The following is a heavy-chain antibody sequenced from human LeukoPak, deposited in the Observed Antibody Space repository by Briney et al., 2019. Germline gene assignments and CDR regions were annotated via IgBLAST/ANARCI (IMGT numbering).Heavy chain of an antibody. CDR1: GYTFTSYA. V-gene: IGHV1-3*01. J-gene: IGHJ3*02. CDR3: AKGATVTYVGAFDI. D-gene: IGHD4-17*01. Sequence: ASVKVSCKASGYTFTSYAMHWVRQAPGQRLEWMGWINAGNGNTKYSQKFQGRVTITRDTSASTAYMELSSLRSEDTAVYYCAKGATVTYVGAFDIWGQGTMVTVSS. CDR2: INAGNGNT.